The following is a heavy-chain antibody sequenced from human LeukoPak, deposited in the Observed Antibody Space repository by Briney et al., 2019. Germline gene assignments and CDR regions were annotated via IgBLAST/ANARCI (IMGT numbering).Heavy chain of an antibody. CDR2: MSDSGGRT. Sequence: GGSLRLSCAASGFTFSSYEMNWVRQAPGKGLEWVAGMSDSGGRTNYADSVKGRFTISRDNPKNTLYLQMNSLRAEDTAVYFCAKRGVVIRVIPVGFHKEAYYFDSWGQGALVTVSS. J-gene: IGHJ4*02. V-gene: IGHV3-23*01. CDR1: GFTFSSYE. CDR3: AKRGVVIRVIPVGFHKEAYYFDS. D-gene: IGHD3-22*01.